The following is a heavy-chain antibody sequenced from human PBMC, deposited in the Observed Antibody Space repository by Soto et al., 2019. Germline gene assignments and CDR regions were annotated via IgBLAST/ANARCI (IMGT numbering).Heavy chain of an antibody. CDR1: GGTFSSYA. D-gene: IGHD3-22*01. CDR2: IIPILGTA. J-gene: IGHJ6*02. CDR3: ARARYYYDSSGYYRTTYYYYGMDV. V-gene: IGHV1-69*01. Sequence: QVQLVQSGAEVKKPGSSVKVSCKASGGTFSSYAISWVRQAPGQGLEWMGGIIPILGTANYAQKFQGRVTITADESTSTAYMELSSLRSEDTAVYYCARARYYYDSSGYYRTTYYYYGMDVWGQGTTVTVSS.